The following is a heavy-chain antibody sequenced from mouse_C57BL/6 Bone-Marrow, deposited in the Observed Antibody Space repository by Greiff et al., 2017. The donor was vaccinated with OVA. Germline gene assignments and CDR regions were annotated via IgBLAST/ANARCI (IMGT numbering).Heavy chain of an antibody. J-gene: IGHJ3*01. CDR2: IQPNSGST. CDR1: GYTFTSYW. V-gene: IGHV1-64*01. Sequence: QVQLQQSGAELVKPGASVKLSCKASGYTFTSYWMHWVKQRPGQGLEWIGMIQPNSGSTNYNEKFKSKAKLTVDKSSSTAYMQLSSLTSEDSAVYYCARYNYGFAYWGQGTLVTVSA. CDR3: ARYNYGFAY. D-gene: IGHD2-12*01.